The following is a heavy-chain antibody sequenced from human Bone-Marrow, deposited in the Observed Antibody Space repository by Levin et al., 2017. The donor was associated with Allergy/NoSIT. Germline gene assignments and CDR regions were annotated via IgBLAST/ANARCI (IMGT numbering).Heavy chain of an antibody. CDR3: ASRGYSSSSENPYYYYGMDV. J-gene: IGHJ6*02. CDR1: GGTFSSYA. D-gene: IGHD6-6*01. CDR2: IIPIFGTA. V-gene: IGHV1-69*06. Sequence: SVKVSCKASGGTFSSYAISWVRQAPGQGLEWMGGIIPIFGTANYAQKFQGRVTITADKSTSTAYMELSSLRSEDTAVYYCASRGYSSSSENPYYYYGMDVWGQGTTVTVSS.